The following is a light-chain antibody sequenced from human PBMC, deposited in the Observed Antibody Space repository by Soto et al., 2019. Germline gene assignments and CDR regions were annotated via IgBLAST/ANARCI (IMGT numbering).Light chain of an antibody. J-gene: IGKJ5*01. CDR3: QQYGSSPPIN. Sequence: EIVLTHSPGTLSLSPVERATLSCRASQSVSSSYLAWYQQKPGQAPRLLIYGASSRATGIPDRFSGSGSGTDFTLTISRLEPEDFAVYYCQQYGSSPPINCGQGKRREIK. CDR1: QSVSSSY. CDR2: GAS. V-gene: IGKV3-20*01.